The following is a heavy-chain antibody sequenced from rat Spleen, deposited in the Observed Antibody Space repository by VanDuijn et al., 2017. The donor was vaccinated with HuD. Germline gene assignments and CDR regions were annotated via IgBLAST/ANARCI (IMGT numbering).Heavy chain of an antibody. J-gene: IGHJ2*01. Sequence: EVQLVESGGGLVQPGSPLKLSCAASGFTFSDYAMAWVRQAPKQGLEWVATIIYDGISTYYRDSVKCRFTISRDNAKSTLYLQMDSLRSEHTATYYCARHGYNSYFDYWGQGVMVTVSS. CDR3: ARHGYNSYFDY. CDR1: GFTFSDYA. V-gene: IGHV5-7*01. D-gene: IGHD1-9*01. CDR2: IIYDGIST.